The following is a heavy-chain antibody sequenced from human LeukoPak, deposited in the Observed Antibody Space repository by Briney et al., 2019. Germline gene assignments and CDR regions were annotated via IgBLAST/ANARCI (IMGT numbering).Heavy chain of an antibody. CDR1: GFTFNNYG. CDR3: ARGRFGELSLATSDV. CDR2: IWYDGTNK. D-gene: IGHD3-10*01. Sequence: GGSLRLSCAASGFTFNNYGMHWVRQAPGKGLEWVALIWYDGTNKYYGDSVKGRFTISRDNSKNTLYLQMNSLRAEDTAVYYCARGRFGELSLATSDVWGEGSLVTVSS. J-gene: IGHJ3*01. V-gene: IGHV3-33*01.